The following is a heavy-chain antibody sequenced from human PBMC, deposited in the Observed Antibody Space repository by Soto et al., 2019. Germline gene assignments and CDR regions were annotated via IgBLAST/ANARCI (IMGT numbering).Heavy chain of an antibody. CDR1: GFTFNGHW. Sequence: EVQLVESGGGLVQPGGSQRLSCAASGFTFNGHWIHWVRQAPGKGLEWVSRIDTDGRGTSYADFVKGRFTISTDNAKNTVYLQMNSLRAEDTAVYYCATVFDFWGQGTLVTVSS. V-gene: IGHV3-74*01. D-gene: IGHD4-17*01. CDR3: ATVFDF. CDR2: IDTDGRGT. J-gene: IGHJ4*02.